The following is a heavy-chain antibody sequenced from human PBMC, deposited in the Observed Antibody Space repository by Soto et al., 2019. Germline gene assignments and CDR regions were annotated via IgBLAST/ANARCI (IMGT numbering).Heavy chain of an antibody. CDR2: IYYSGST. Sequence: QVQLQESGPGLVKPSQTLSLTCTVSGGSISSGGYYWSWIRQHPGKGLEWIGYIYYSGSTYDNPSPKSRVTIAGDTSKSQFSLKLRSVTAADTAVYYCAISSGYADWFDPWGQGTLVTVSS. J-gene: IGHJ5*02. CDR3: AISSGYADWFDP. CDR1: GGSISSGGYY. V-gene: IGHV4-31*03. D-gene: IGHD3-22*01.